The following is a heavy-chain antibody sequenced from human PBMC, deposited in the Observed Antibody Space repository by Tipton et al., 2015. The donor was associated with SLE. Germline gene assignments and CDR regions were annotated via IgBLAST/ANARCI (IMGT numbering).Heavy chain of an antibody. V-gene: IGHV3-9*01. J-gene: IGHJ4*02. CDR3: AKDPTMVQGVIMGGEFDY. D-gene: IGHD3-10*01. Sequence: SLRLSCAAPGFTFSSYGMHWVRQAPGKGLEWVSGISWNSGNIDYADSVKGRFTISRDNAKNSLYLQMNSLRAEDTALYYCAKDPTMVQGVIMGGEFDYWGQGTLVTVSS. CDR2: ISWNSGNI. CDR1: GFTFSSYG.